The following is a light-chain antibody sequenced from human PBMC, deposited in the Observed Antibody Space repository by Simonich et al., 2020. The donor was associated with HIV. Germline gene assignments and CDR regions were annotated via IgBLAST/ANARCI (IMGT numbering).Light chain of an antibody. J-gene: IGKJ1*01. CDR2: GAS. CDR1: QSVSSNY. CDR3: QYSST. Sequence: EIVLTQSPATLSLSPGERATLSCRASQSVSSNYLAWYQQKPCQAPRLLIYGASSRATGIPDRFSGSGSGTEFTLTISSLEPEDFAVYYCQYSSTFGQGTEVEIK. V-gene: IGKV3-20*02.